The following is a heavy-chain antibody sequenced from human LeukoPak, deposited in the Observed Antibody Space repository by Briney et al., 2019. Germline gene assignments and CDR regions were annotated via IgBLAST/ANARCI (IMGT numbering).Heavy chain of an antibody. CDR2: INQDGSEK. CDR1: GFTFSSYW. J-gene: IGHJ6*02. V-gene: IGHV3-7*03. D-gene: IGHD3-9*01. Sequence: GGSLRLSCAASGFTFSSYWMSWVRQAPAQGLEWVANINQDGSEKYCVDSVKGRFTISRDTAKNSLYMQLNSLRAEDTAVYYCARGPSAYFLFLTGYPHHYYGMDVRGQGTTVTVSS. CDR3: ARGPSAYFLFLTGYPHHYYGMDV.